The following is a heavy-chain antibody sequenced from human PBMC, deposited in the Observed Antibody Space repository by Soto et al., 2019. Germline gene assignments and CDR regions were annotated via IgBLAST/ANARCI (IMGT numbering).Heavy chain of an antibody. D-gene: IGHD1-26*01. CDR2: ISYDGRVK. J-gene: IGHJ4*02. CDR3: ARDFIVGAPDYFDY. V-gene: IGHV3-30*04. Sequence: QVQLVESGGGVVQPGRSLSLSCAASGFTFSDYPMHWVRQAPGKGLEWVAVISYDGRVKYYVGSVKGRFTISRDDSKNTLYLEMNSLSVDDTAVYDCARDFIVGAPDYFDYWGQGTLVSVSS. CDR1: GFTFSDYP.